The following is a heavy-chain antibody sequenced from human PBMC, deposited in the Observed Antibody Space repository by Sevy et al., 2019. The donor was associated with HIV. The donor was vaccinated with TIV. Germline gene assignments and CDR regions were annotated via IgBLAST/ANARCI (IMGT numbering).Heavy chain of an antibody. CDR3: ARDGGGDYFDY. J-gene: IGHJ4*02. V-gene: IGHV3-30*04. Sequence: GGSLRLSCAASGFRFSGYAMHWVRQAPGKGLEWMAVISNDATEKYHINSVKGRFTISRDNAKNTLYLQMNSLRSEDTAVYYCARDGGGDYFDYWGQGTLVTVSS. CDR1: GFRFSGYA. D-gene: IGHD3-16*01. CDR2: ISNDATEK.